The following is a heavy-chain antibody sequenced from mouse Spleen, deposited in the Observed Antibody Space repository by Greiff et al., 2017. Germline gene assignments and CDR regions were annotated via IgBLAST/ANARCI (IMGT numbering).Heavy chain of an antibody. CDR1: GYAFSSYW. CDR2: IYPGDGDT. Sequence: QVQLQQSGAELVKPGASVKISCKASGYAFSSYWMNWVKQRPGKGLEWIGQIYPGDGDTNYNGKFKGKATLTADKSSSTAYMQLSSLTSEDSAVYFCARVGRRYWYFDVWGAGTTVTVSS. D-gene: IGHD4-1*01. V-gene: IGHV1-80*01. J-gene: IGHJ1*01. CDR3: ARVGRRYWYFDV.